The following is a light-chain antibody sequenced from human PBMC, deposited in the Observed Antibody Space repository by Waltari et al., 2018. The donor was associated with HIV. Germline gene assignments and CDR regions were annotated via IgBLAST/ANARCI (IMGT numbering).Light chain of an antibody. CDR3: VAWDASLRGVV. CDR1: TSTIGSND. J-gene: IGLJ2*01. Sequence: SVLTQPPSQSRTPGQRVTISCSGSTSTIGSNDVFWYQHLPGAAPKLILHRNTQRPTGVPDRFAGSTSATSSSLAISGLRSGDEADDDCVAWDASLRGVVFGGGTKVAAL. V-gene: IGLV1-47*01. CDR2: RNT.